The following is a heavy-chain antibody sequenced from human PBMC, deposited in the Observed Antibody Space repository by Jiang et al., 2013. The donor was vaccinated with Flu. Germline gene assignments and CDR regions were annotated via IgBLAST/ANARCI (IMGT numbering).Heavy chain of an antibody. CDR2: ISGSGGST. CDR1: GFTFSSYA. V-gene: IGHV3-23*04. CDR3: AKYGDGVVVVAATPFDY. Sequence: QLVESGGGLVQPGGSLRLSCAASGFTFSSYAMSWVRQAPGKGLEWVSAISGSGGSTYYADSVKGRFTISRDNSKNTLYLQMNSLRAEDTAVYYCAKYGDGVVVVAATPFDYWGQGTLVTVSS. D-gene: IGHD2-15*01. J-gene: IGHJ4*02.